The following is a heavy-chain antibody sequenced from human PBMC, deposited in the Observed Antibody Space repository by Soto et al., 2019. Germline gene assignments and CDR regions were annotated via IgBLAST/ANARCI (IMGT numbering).Heavy chain of an antibody. CDR2: TNGDASST. V-gene: IGHV3-74*03. J-gene: IGHJ6*02. CDR1: GFTFSSYY. Sequence: PGWSLRLSCVASGFTFSSYYMHWVRQAPGKGLVWVSRTNGDASSTAYADSVTGRFTISRDNAKNTLYLQMISLRVEDTAVYYCARGGAGSDYYYGMDVWGQGTTVTVSS. CDR3: ARGGAGSDYYYGMDV. D-gene: IGHD3-10*01.